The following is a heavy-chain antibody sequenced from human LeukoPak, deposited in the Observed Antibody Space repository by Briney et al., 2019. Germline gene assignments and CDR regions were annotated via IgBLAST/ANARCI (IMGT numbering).Heavy chain of an antibody. CDR1: GGSISSSGYY. Sequence: SETLSLTCTVSGGSISSSGYYWSWIRQPAGKGLEWIGRIYTSGSTNYNPSLKSRVTMSVDTSKNQFSLKLSSVTAADTAVYYCARDYYDSRSRYRYYFDYWGQGTLVTVSS. CDR3: ARDYYDSRSRYRYYFDY. CDR2: IYTSGST. J-gene: IGHJ4*02. D-gene: IGHD3-22*01. V-gene: IGHV4-61*02.